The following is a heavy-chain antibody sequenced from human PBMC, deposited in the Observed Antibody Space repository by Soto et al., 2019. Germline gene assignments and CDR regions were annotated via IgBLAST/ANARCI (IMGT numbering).Heavy chain of an antibody. D-gene: IGHD2-2*01. CDR2: ISAYNGNT. J-gene: IGHJ6*02. CDR1: GYTFTSYG. CDR3: ARRVPVVPAATVHYYYGMDV. Sequence: ASVKVSCKASGYTFTSYGISWVRQAPGQGLEWMGWISAYNGNTNYAQKLQGRVTMTTDTSTSTAYMELRSLRSDDTAVYYCARRVPVVPAATVHYYYGMDVWGQGTTVTVSS. V-gene: IGHV1-18*01.